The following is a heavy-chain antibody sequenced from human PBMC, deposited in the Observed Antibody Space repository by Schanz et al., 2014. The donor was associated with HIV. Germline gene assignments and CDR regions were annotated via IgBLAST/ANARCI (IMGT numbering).Heavy chain of an antibody. D-gene: IGHD3-10*01. V-gene: IGHV1-69*01. CDR2: IIPIFGTT. J-gene: IGHJ4*02. CDR1: GYTFIDYY. CDR3: ARVPKHNFGSGSYYPFDY. Sequence: QVPLVQSGTEVKKPGSSVKVSCKASGYTFIDYYVHWVRQAPGQGLEWMGGIIPIFGTTNYAQKFQGRVTITADESTSTAYMELRSLRSEDTAVYYCARVPKHNFGSGSYYPFDYWGQGTLVTVSS.